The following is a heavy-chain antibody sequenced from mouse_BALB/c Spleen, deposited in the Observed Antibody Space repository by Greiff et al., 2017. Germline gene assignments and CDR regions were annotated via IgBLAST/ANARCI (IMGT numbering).Heavy chain of an antibody. V-gene: IGHV3-6*02. Sequence: EVKLQESGPGLVKPSQSLSLTCSVTGYSITSGYYWNWIRQFPGNKLEWMGYISYDGSNNYNPSLKNRISITRDTSKNQFFLKLNSVTTEDTATYYCARDLYYDYDLFAYWGQGTLVTVSA. J-gene: IGHJ3*01. CDR1: GYSITSGYY. D-gene: IGHD2-4*01. CDR3: ARDLYYDYDLFAY. CDR2: ISYDGSN.